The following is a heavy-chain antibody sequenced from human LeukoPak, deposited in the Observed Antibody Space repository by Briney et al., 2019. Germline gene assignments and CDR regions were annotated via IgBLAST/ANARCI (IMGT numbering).Heavy chain of an antibody. V-gene: IGHV3-33*01. CDR3: ARDQHGYCSSWYETDY. J-gene: IGHJ4*02. CDR1: GFTFSSYG. Sequence: GRSLRLSCAASGFTFSSYGMHWVRQAPGKGLEWVAVIWYDGSNKYYADSVKGRFTISRDNSKNTLYLQMNSLRAEDTAVYYCARDQHGYCSSWYETDYWGQGTLVTVSS. D-gene: IGHD6-13*01. CDR2: IWYDGSNK.